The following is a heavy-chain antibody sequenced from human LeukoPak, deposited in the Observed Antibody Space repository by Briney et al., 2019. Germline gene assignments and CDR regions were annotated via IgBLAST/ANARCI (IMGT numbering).Heavy chain of an antibody. V-gene: IGHV3-21*01. J-gene: IGHJ4*02. CDR3: ARFIAAPYYFDY. D-gene: IGHD6-13*01. CDR1: GFTFSSYW. Sequence: GGSLRLSCAASGFTFSSYWMSWVRQAPGKGLEWVSFISSSRSYIYYAESVKGRFTISKDNAKNSLYLQMNSLRAEDTAVYYCARFIAAPYYFDYWGRGTLVTVSS. CDR2: ISSSRSYI.